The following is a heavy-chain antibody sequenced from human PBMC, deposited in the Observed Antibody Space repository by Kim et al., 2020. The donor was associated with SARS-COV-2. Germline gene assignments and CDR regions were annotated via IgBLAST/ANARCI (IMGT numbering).Heavy chain of an antibody. CDR3: ARVGQFGRAYWYFDL. D-gene: IGHD3-10*01. V-gene: IGHV4-59*01. CDR1: GGSTSNYY. J-gene: IGHJ2*01. CDR2: VSERGTS. Sequence: SETLSLTCSVSGGSTSNYYWNWIRQTPGRGLEWIGYVSERGTSNYNPSLKSRVTISLDTSKSHFSLTLKSVTAADTAMYFCARVGQFGRAYWYFDLWGRGTLVSVSS.